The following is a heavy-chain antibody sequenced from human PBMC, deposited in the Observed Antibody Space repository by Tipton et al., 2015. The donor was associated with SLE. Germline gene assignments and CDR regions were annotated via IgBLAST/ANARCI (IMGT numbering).Heavy chain of an antibody. V-gene: IGHV3-49*04. J-gene: IGHJ4*02. Sequence: PLRLSCTASGFTFGDYAMSWVRQAPGKGLEWVGFIRSKAYGGTTEYAASVKGRFTISRDDSKSIAYLQMNSLKTEDTAVYYCTRGDCSGGSCYSNFDYWGQGTLVTVSS. CDR2: IRSKAYGGTT. CDR3: TRGDCSGGSCYSNFDY. D-gene: IGHD2-15*01. CDR1: GFTFGDYA.